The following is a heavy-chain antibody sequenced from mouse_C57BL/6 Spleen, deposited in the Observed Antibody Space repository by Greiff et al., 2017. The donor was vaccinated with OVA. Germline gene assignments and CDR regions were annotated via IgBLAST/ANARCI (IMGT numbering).Heavy chain of an antibody. CDR1: GYAFSSSW. Sequence: VQLQQSGPELVKPGASVKISCKASGYAFSSSWMNWVKQRPGKGLEWIGRIYPGDGDTNYNGKFKGKATLTADKSSSTAYMQLSSLTSEDSAVYFCAREDDGYPSYYAMDYWGQGTSVTVSS. CDR2: IYPGDGDT. CDR3: AREDDGYPSYYAMDY. D-gene: IGHD2-3*01. V-gene: IGHV1-82*01. J-gene: IGHJ4*01.